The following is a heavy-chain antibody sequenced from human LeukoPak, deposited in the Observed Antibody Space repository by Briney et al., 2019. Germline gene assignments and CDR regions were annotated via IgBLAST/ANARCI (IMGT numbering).Heavy chain of an antibody. CDR2: ISSSGSST. D-gene: IGHD2-15*01. V-gene: IGHV3-48*03. CDR1: GFTFSSYE. Sequence: GGSLRLSCAASGFTFSSYEMNWVRQAPGKGLEWVSYISSSGSSTYYADSVKRRFTISRDNAKNSLHLQMNTVRAEDTAAYYCVRDGYCSDGGCYAASDIWGQGTKVTVSS. CDR3: VRDGYCSDGGCYAASDI. J-gene: IGHJ3*02.